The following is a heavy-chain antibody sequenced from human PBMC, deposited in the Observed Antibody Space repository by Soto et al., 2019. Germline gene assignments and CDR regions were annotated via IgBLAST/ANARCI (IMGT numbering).Heavy chain of an antibody. V-gene: IGHV3-30-3*01. CDR1: GFTFSSYA. D-gene: IGHD1-1*01. J-gene: IGHJ4*02. Sequence: QVQLVESGGGVVQPGRSLRLSCAASGFTFSSYAMHWVRQAPGKGLEWVAVISYDGSNKYYADSVKGRFTISRDNSKNRLYRKMNSRRAEDTAVYYWARVPKGDYFDYWGQGPLVTVSS. CDR3: ARVPKGDYFDY. CDR2: ISYDGSNK.